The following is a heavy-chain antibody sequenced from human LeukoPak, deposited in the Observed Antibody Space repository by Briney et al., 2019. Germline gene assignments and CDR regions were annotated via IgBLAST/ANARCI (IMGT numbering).Heavy chain of an antibody. J-gene: IGHJ4*02. Sequence: GGSLRLSCATSGFPFSDFSMTWVRQARGKGLEWISTTNSGGTNTYYAESVKGRFTISRDNSKNALYLQVSSLRVEDTAIYYCAKQSYARSLGEGGPGTLVTVSS. CDR2: TNSGGTNT. V-gene: IGHV3-23*01. CDR3: AKQSYARSLGE. CDR1: GFPFSDFS. D-gene: IGHD3-16*01.